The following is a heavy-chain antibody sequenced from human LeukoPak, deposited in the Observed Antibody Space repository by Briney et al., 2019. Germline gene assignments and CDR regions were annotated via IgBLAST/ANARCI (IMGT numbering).Heavy chain of an antibody. CDR3: ARRYYYDSSGYYSFDY. CDR2: IYPHDSDT. D-gene: IGHD3-22*01. V-gene: IGHV5-51*01. J-gene: IGHJ4*02. Sequence: GESLKISCKGSGYSFTSYWIGWVRQMPGEGLEWMGIIYPHDSDTRYSPSFQGQVTISADKSISTAYLQWSSLKASDTAMYYCARRYYYDSSGYYSFDYWGQGTLVTVSS. CDR1: GYSFTSYW.